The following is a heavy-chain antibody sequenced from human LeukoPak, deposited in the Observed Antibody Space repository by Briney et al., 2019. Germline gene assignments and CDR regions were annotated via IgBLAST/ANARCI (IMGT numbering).Heavy chain of an antibody. D-gene: IGHD1-26*01. CDR1: GFTFSSYA. Sequence: GGSLRLSCAASGFTFSSYAMTWVRQAPGKGLEWVSTISESGGGSYSGGGTYYRDSVKGRFIISKDGSTNTLFLQMDSLRADDTGIYYCAKGKVNHLGALDYWGQGALVTVSS. J-gene: IGHJ4*02. CDR2: ISESGGGSYSGGGT. CDR3: AKGKVNHLGALDY. V-gene: IGHV3-23*01.